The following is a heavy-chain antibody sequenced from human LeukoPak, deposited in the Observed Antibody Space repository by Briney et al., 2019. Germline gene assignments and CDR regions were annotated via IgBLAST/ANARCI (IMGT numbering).Heavy chain of an antibody. CDR1: GGSISSGGYY. D-gene: IGHD3-10*01. V-gene: IGHV4-30-2*01. CDR3: ASLSSYITMVRGAQRDY. CDR2: IYHSGST. Sequence: PSETLSLTCTVSGGSISSGGYYWSWIRQPPGKGLEWIGYIYHSGSTYYNPSLKSRVTISVDRSKNQFSLKLSSVTAADTAVYYCASLSSYITMVRGAQRDYWGQGTLVTVSS. J-gene: IGHJ4*02.